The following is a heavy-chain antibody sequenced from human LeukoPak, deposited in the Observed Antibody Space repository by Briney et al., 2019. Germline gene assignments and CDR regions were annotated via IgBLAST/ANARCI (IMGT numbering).Heavy chain of an antibody. CDR3: ATVGYYYDSSGYYNYYFDY. CDR2: LDPEDGET. V-gene: IGHV1-24*01. J-gene: IGHJ4*02. D-gene: IGHD3-22*01. Sequence: ASVTVSCKVSGYTLTELSMHWVRQAPGKGLEWMGGLDPEDGETIYAQKFQGRVTMTEDTSTDTAYMELSSLRSEDTAVYYCATVGYYYDSSGYYNYYFDYWGQGTLVTVSS. CDR1: GYTLTELS.